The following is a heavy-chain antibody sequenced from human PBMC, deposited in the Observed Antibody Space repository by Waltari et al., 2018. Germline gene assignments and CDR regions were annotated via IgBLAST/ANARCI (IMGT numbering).Heavy chain of an antibody. J-gene: IGHJ5*02. D-gene: IGHD2-15*01. CDR2: VHYSGRT. V-gene: IGHV4-4*02. CDR3: ARDRGRGPYLDT. CDR1: GASMTSPYC. Sequence: QLQLQESGPGLVKPSGTLSLTCAVSGASMTSPYCWSWVRQAPQKGLEWIGQVHYSGRTNYHPSFASRVTMSVDTSNKQFSLRVTSATAADTAVYYCARDRGRGPYLDTWGPGTLVTVSP.